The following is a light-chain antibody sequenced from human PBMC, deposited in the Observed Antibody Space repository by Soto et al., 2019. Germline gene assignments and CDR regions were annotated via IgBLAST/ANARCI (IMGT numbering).Light chain of an antibody. CDR3: YSYASSQSGVV. CDR1: STNIGAGYD. CDR2: GNS. J-gene: IGLJ1*01. V-gene: IGLV1-40*01. Sequence: QSVLTQPPSVSGAPGQRVTISCTGSSTNIGAGYDVHWYQQLPGTAPKLLIYGNSNRPSGVPDRFSGSKSGTSASLAITGRQPDDEDDDYCYSYASSQSGVVFGTGTKVTVL.